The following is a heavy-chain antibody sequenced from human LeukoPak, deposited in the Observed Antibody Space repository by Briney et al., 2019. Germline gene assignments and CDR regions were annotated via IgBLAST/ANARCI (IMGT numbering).Heavy chain of an antibody. J-gene: IGHJ4*02. Sequence: GGSLRLSCVASGFGFSDSYMTWIRQTPGKGLEWLAYISGSGSDIYYADSVKGRFTISRDNAKTSLYLQMNSLRAEDTAVYYCARDLSGIAGYTYGRGIDYWGQGTLVTVSS. D-gene: IGHD5-18*01. V-gene: IGHV3-11*04. CDR3: ARDLSGIAGYTYGRGIDY. CDR1: GFGFSDSY. CDR2: ISGSGSDI.